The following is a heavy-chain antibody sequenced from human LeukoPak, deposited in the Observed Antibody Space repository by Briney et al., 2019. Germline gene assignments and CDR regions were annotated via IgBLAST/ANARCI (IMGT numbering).Heavy chain of an antibody. CDR2: IYYSGST. V-gene: IGHV4-39*01. J-gene: IGHJ4*02. D-gene: IGHD3-16*02. Sequence: SETLSLTCTVSGGSISSSSYYWGWIRQPPGKGLGWIGSIYYSGSTYYNPSLKSGVTISVDTSKNQFSLKLSSVTAADTAVYYCARQMSYPYYFDYWGQGTLVTVSS. CDR3: ARQMSYPYYFDY. CDR1: GGSISSSSYY.